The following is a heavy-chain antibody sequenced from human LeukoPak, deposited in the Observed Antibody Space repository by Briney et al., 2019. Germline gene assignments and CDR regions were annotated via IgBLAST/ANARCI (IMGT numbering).Heavy chain of an antibody. D-gene: IGHD3-3*01. CDR1: GGSISSYY. CDR3: ARGPKEDYDFWSGRSFWFDP. V-gene: IGHV4-59*08. Sequence: SETLSLTCTVSGGSISSYYWSWIRQPPGKGLEWIGYIYYSGSTNYNPSLKSRVTISVDTSKNQFSLKLSSVTAADTAVYYCARGPKEDYDFWSGRSFWFDPWGQGTLVTVSS. CDR2: IYYSGST. J-gene: IGHJ5*02.